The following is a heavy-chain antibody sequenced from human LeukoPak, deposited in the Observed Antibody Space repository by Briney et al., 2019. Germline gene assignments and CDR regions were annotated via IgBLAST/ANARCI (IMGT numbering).Heavy chain of an antibody. D-gene: IGHD4-17*01. CDR2: ISGSSSTI. J-gene: IGHJ6*02. CDR3: ARDGTYGDYNYYYGLDV. V-gene: IGHV3-48*02. CDR1: GFTFSPYF. Sequence: GGSLRLSCAASGFTFSPYFMNWVRQAPGKGLEWVSYISGSSSTIYYADSVKGRFTISRDNAKNSLYLQMNSLRDEDTAVYYCARDGTYGDYNYYYGLDVWGQGAPVTVSS.